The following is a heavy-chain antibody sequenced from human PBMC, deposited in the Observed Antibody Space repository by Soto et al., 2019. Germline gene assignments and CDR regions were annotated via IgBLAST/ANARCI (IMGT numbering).Heavy chain of an antibody. Sequence: SETLSLTCSVSGVSIGSHFWSRIRQAPGKGPELVGYIYHTVNTNYNPALKSRVTISMDTSENQLSLQLSSVTAADTAVYYCARLQYTVVTALDIWGQGTMVTVS. V-gene: IGHV4-59*11. CDR3: ARLQYTVVTALDI. J-gene: IGHJ3*02. CDR2: IYHTVNT. D-gene: IGHD2-15*01. CDR1: GVSIGSHF.